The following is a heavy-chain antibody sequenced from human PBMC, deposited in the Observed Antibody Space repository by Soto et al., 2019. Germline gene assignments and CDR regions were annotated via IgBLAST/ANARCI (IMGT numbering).Heavy chain of an antibody. V-gene: IGHV4-31*03. D-gene: IGHD2-2*01. J-gene: IGHJ5*02. CDR3: AREIVVVPAASVGGWFDP. Sequence: QVQLQESGPGLVKPSQTLSLTCTVSGGSISSGGYYWSWIRQHPGKGLEGIGYIYYSGSTYYNPSLKSRVTISVDTSKNQFSLKLSSVTAADTAVYYCAREIVVVPAASVGGWFDPWGQGTLVTVSS. CDR1: GGSISSGGYY. CDR2: IYYSGST.